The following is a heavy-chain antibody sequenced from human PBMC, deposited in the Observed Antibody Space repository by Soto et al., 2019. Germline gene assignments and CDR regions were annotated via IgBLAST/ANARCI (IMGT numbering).Heavy chain of an antibody. CDR2: INHSGST. CDR1: GGSFSGYY. D-gene: IGHD3-10*01. J-gene: IGHJ6*02. CDR3: ARAPRMVRGVIVWYYGMDV. V-gene: IGHV4-34*01. Sequence: QVQLQQWGAGLLKPSETLSLTCAVYGGSFSGYYWSWIRQPPGKGLEWIGEINHSGSTNYNPSLKSRVTISVDTSKNQFSLKLSSVTAADTAVYYCARAPRMVRGVIVWYYGMDVWGQGTTVTVSS.